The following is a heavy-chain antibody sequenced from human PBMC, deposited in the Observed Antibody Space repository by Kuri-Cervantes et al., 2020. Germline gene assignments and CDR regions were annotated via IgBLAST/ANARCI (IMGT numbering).Heavy chain of an antibody. J-gene: IGHJ2*01. V-gene: IGHV3-33*01. CDR3: ARVPTVRITMVRGVIRYFDL. CDR1: GFTFSSYG. CDR2: IWYDGSNK. D-gene: IGHD3-10*01. Sequence: LSLTCAASGFTFSSYGMHWVRQAPGKGLEWVAVIWYDGSNKYYADSVKGRFTISRDNSKNTLYLQMNSLRAEDTAVYYCARVPTVRITMVRGVIRYFDLWGRGTLVTAPQ.